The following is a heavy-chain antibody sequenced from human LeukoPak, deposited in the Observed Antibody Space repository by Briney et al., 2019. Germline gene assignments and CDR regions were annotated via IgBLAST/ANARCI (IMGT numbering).Heavy chain of an antibody. Sequence: GESLKISCKGFGYSFTSYWIGWVRQMPGKGLEWMGMIYPADSETRYSPSFQGQVTISADKSTNIVYLQWSSLKASDTAIYYCARTSPTVTSGDYCFDSWGQGSLVTVSS. V-gene: IGHV5-51*01. CDR2: IYPADSET. CDR1: GYSFTSYW. CDR3: ARTSPTVTSGDYCFDS. J-gene: IGHJ4*02. D-gene: IGHD4-17*01.